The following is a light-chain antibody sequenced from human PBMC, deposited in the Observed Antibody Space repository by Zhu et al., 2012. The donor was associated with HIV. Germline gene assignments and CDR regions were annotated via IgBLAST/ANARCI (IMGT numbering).Light chain of an antibody. Sequence: DIQLTQSPSFLSASVGDRVTITCRASQGISNHLAWYHQKPGKAPKLLIYKASSLESGVPSRFSGSGSGTEFTLTISSLQPDDFATYYCQQYNSPWTFGQGTKVEIK. CDR2: KAS. CDR1: QGISNH. V-gene: IGKV1-5*03. CDR3: QQYNSPWT. J-gene: IGKJ1*01.